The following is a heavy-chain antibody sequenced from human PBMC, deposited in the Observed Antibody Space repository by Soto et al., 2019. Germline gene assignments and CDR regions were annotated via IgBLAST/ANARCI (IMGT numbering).Heavy chain of an antibody. Sequence: GGSLRLSCAASGFTFSSYAMSWVRQSPGKGLEWVSAISGSGGSIGYADSVKGRFTISRDNAKNSLYLQMNSLRAEDTALYYCAKDIADSGSYYYFDYWGQGTLVTVSS. V-gene: IGHV3-23*01. CDR2: ISGSGGSI. J-gene: IGHJ4*02. CDR1: GFTFSSYA. D-gene: IGHD1-26*01. CDR3: AKDIADSGSYYYFDY.